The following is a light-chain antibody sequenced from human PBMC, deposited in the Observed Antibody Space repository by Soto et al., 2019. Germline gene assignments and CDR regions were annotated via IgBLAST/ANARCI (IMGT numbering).Light chain of an antibody. CDR2: KAS. CDR3: QQYNRPYT. CDR1: QTISSW. Sequence: DIQMTQSPSTLSASVGDRVTITCRASQTISSWLAWYQQKPGKAPKLLIYKASSLESGVPSRFSGSGSGTEFTLTISSLQPYDFATYYCQQYNRPYTFGQGTKLEIK. V-gene: IGKV1-5*03. J-gene: IGKJ2*01.